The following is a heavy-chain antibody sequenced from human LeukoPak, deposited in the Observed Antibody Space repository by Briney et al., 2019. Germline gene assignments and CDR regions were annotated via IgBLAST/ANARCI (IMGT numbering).Heavy chain of an antibody. CDR1: GFMFSNYD. J-gene: IGHJ4*02. CDR3: ARGRGYIYGYDY. D-gene: IGHD5-18*01. CDR2: ISTNGGST. V-gene: IGHV3-64*01. Sequence: GGSLRLSCAASGFMFSNYDMHWVRQAPGKGLEYVSHISTNGGSTYYAISMKGRFTISRDNSKNTLYLQMGSLRAEDMAVYYCARGRGYIYGYDYWGQGTLVTVSS.